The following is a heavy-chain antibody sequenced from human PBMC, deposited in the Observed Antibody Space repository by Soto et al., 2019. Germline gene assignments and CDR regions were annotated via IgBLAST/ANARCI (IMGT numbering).Heavy chain of an antibody. CDR3: AKDRRSELLDDAFDI. V-gene: IGHV3-30*18. Sequence: GGSLRLSCAASGFTFSSYGMHWVRQAPGKGLEWVAVISYDGSNKYYADSVKGRFTISRDNSKNTLYLQMNSLRAEDTAVYYCAKDRRSELLDDAFDIWGQGTMVTVSS. J-gene: IGHJ3*02. CDR1: GFTFSSYG. CDR2: ISYDGSNK. D-gene: IGHD1-26*01.